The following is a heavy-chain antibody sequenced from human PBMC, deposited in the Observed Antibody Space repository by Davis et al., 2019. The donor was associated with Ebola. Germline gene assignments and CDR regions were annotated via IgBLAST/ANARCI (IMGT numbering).Heavy chain of an antibody. CDR1: GYTFTNYG. V-gene: IGHV1-18*04. Sequence: AASVKVSCKASGYTFTNYGISWARQAPGRGLEWIGWNSAYNINTNYAQSLQGRVTMTRDTSTSTAYMELRSLTSDDTAVYYCGREGHYGSGVLDPWGQGTLVTVSS. CDR3: GREGHYGSGVLDP. D-gene: IGHD3-10*01. CDR2: NSAYNINT. J-gene: IGHJ5*02.